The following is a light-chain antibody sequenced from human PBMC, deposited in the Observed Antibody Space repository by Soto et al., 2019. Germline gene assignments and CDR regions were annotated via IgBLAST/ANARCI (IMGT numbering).Light chain of an antibody. Sequence: QSALTQPPSVSGSPGQSVTISCTGTSTDFVSYNRVSWYQQPPGTAPKLIIFDVSNRPSGVSNRFSGSKSGNTASLTISGLQAEDEADYYCSSYRSSSTVVFGGGTKLTVL. CDR2: DVS. CDR1: STDFVSYNR. CDR3: SSYRSSSTVV. V-gene: IGLV2-18*02. J-gene: IGLJ2*01.